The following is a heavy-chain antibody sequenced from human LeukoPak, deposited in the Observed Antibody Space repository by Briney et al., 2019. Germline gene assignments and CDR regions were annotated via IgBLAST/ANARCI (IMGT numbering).Heavy chain of an antibody. CDR3: VKNDGWFHLAQ. D-gene: IGHD6-19*01. CDR2: IKTDGSET. V-gene: IGHV3-7*03. J-gene: IGHJ4*02. Sequence: GGSLRLSCAASGFYFRDHWMNWVRQAPGKGLEWVGHIKTDGSETYYLDSLKGRISISRDNTNNALYLQMNSLRVEDTAIYYCVKNDGWFHLAQWGQGTLVTVSS. CDR1: GFYFRDHW.